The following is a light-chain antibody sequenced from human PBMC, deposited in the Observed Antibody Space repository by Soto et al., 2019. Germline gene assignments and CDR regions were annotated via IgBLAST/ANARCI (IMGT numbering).Light chain of an antibody. CDR2: DVS. Sequence: DIQMTQSPSTLSASVGDRVTITCRASQTISSWLAWYQQKPGKAPKLLIYDVSSLESGVPSRFSGSGSGTEFTLTISSLQPDDFATYYCRQYNTFPLTFGGGTKVDIK. CDR3: RQYNTFPLT. CDR1: QTISSW. V-gene: IGKV1-5*01. J-gene: IGKJ4*01.